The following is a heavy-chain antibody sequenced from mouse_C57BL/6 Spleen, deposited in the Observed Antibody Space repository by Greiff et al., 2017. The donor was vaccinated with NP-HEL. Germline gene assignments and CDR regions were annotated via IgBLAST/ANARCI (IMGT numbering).Heavy chain of an antibody. CDR2: ISYSGST. CDR3: ARGEYGYDAWFAY. Sequence: DVKLQESGPGMVKPSQSLSLTCTVTGYSITSGYDWHWIRHFPGNKLEWMGYISYSGSTNYNPSLKSRISITHDTSKNHFFLKLNSVTTEDTATYYCARGEYGYDAWFAYWGQGTLVTVSA. CDR1: GYSITSGYD. V-gene: IGHV3-1*01. J-gene: IGHJ3*01. D-gene: IGHD2-2*01.